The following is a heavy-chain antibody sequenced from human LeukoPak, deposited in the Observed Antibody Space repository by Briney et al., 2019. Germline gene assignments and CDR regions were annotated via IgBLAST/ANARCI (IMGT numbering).Heavy chain of an antibody. D-gene: IGHD1-26*01. CDR1: GFTFGTFA. CDR2: ISGSGDTT. J-gene: IGHJ4*02. Sequence: GGSLRLSCAASGFTFGTFAMSWVRQAPGKGLEWVSDISGSGDTTYYADSVKGRFTISRDNSKNTLYLHMSTLGAEDTAVYYCAKDACNSGGSFCNFDYWGQGTLVTVSS. CDR3: AKDACNSGGSFCNFDY. V-gene: IGHV3-23*01.